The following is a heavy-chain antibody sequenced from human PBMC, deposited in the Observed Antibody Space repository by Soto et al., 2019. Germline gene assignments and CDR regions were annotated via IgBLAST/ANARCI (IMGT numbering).Heavy chain of an antibody. J-gene: IGHJ3*02. CDR1: DYSLGSGYY. Sequence: PSETLYLPCTVSDYSLGSGYYWGWMRQPPGKGLEWIGSLIHSGNTNYNPSPKSRVTMSVDTSKNQLSLKLSSVIESATAVYYCARDRNSGSRPYAFEIGRQGTMVSVSS. D-gene: IGHD1-26*01. CDR3: ARDRNSGSRPYAFEI. V-gene: IGHV4-38-2*02. CDR2: LIHSGNT.